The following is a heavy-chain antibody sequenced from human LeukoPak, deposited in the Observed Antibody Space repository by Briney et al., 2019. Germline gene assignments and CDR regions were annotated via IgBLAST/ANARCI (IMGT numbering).Heavy chain of an antibody. Sequence: ASVKVSCKASGYTFSIYGFSWVRQAPGQGLEWMGIINPSGGDTNYAQKFQGSVTVTRDMSTNTVYMELSSLRSEDTALYYCARERSYGVDAFDIWGQGTMVTVSS. CDR2: INPSGGDT. D-gene: IGHD5-18*01. CDR3: ARERSYGVDAFDI. J-gene: IGHJ3*02. CDR1: GYTFSIYG. V-gene: IGHV1-46*01.